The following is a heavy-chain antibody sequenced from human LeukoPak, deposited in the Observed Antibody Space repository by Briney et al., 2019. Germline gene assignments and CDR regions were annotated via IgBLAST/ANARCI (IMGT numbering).Heavy chain of an antibody. CDR2: INPSGGST. V-gene: IGHV1-46*01. Sequence: ASVKVSCKASGYTFTSYYMHWVRQAPGQGLEWMGIINPSGGSTSYAQKFQGRVTMTRDMSTSTVYMELSSLRSEDTAVYYCARDRAQSGEATTRLAYWGQGTLVTVSA. J-gene: IGHJ4*02. D-gene: IGHD1-26*01. CDR3: ARDRAQSGEATTRLAY. CDR1: GYTFTSYY.